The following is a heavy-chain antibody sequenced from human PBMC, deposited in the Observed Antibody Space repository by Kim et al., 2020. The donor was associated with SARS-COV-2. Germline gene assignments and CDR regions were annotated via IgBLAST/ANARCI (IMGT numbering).Heavy chain of an antibody. V-gene: IGHV3-15*01. Sequence: GGSLRLSCAASGFTFSDAWMSWVRQAPGKGLEWLGRIKSRTDGGSTDYAAPVKDRFTISRDDSKNTLYLQMDRLKTEDTAVFYCTTWSGSSWGQGTLFTVSS. J-gene: IGHJ5*02. CDR3: TTWSGSS. D-gene: IGHD3-10*01. CDR1: GFTFSDAW. CDR2: IKSRTDGGST.